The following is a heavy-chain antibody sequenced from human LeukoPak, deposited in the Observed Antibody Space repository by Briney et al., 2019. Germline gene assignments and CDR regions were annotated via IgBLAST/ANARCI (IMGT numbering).Heavy chain of an antibody. CDR1: GFTFSNYN. CDR3: AKPDCSSTSCYTLDS. J-gene: IGHJ5*01. Sequence: GGSLRLSCAASGFTFSNYNMNWVRQAPGKGLEWVSYISGSSNTINYADSVKGRFTISRDNSKNTLYLQMNSLRAEDTAVYYCAKPDCSSTSCYTLDSWGQGTLVTVSS. CDR2: ISGSSNTI. D-gene: IGHD2-2*02. V-gene: IGHV3-48*01.